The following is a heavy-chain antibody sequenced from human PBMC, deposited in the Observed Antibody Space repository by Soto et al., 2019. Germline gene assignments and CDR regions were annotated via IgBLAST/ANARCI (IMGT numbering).Heavy chain of an antibody. V-gene: IGHV2-5*02. CDR3: VQSRCGGDCLQIYSSHSSYGLAV. CDR2: LYWDDDK. D-gene: IGHD2-21*02. Sequence: QITLKESGPTLVKPTQTLTLTCTFSGLSLRTTGVGVGWVRQPPGKALEWLALLYWDDDKRYSPSLKSRLTSTKDTSEKPVVLTMTNMETVDTATYYCVQSRCGGDCLQIYSSHSSYGLAVWGQGTTVTVSS. J-gene: IGHJ6*02. CDR1: GLSLRTTGVG.